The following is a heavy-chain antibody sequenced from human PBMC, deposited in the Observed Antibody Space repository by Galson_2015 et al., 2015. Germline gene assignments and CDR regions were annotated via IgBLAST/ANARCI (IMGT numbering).Heavy chain of an antibody. CDR1: GGTFSSYA. CDR3: AREGYYYDSDGGRERAFDI. D-gene: IGHD3-22*01. V-gene: IGHV1-69*13. CDR2: IIPIFGTA. Sequence: SVKVSCKASGGTFSSYAISWVRQAPGQGLEWMGGIIPIFGTANYAQKFQGRVTITADESTSTAYMELSSLRSEDTAVYYCAREGYYYDSDGGRERAFDIWGQGTMVTVSS. J-gene: IGHJ3*02.